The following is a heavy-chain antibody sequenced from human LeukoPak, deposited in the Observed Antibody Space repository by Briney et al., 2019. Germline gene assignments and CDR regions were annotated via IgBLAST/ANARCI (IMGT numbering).Heavy chain of an antibody. CDR3: ARDKIVGPTTLDY. D-gene: IGHD1-26*01. J-gene: IGHJ4*02. V-gene: IGHV3-7*01. CDR1: GFTFSGYW. Sequence: GXSLXLSWAGSGFTFSGYWRGWVGQTPEKGREGGANIKQAGYQKYYVDSLKGPFTISRDNATTSLYLQMNSLRADDTAIYYCARDKIVGPTTLDYWGQGTLVTVSS. CDR2: IKQAGYQK.